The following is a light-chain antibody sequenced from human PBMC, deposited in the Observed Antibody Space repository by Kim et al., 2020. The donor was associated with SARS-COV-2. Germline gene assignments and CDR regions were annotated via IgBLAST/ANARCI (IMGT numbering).Light chain of an antibody. J-gene: IGKJ4*01. CDR1: QGISSY. V-gene: IGKV1-9*01. CDR2: AAS. CDR3: QQLNSHPLT. Sequence: IQLTQSPSSLSASVGDRVTITCRASQGISSYLAWYQQKPGKAPNLLIYAASTLQSGVPSRFSGSGSGTYFTLTISSLQSEDLATYYCQQLNSHPLTFGGGTKVDIK.